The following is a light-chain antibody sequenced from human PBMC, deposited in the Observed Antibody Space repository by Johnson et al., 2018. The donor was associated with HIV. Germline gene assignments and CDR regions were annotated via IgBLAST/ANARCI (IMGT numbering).Light chain of an antibody. V-gene: IGLV1-51*02. CDR1: SSNIGNNY. CDR3: GTWDNSLSARV. Sequence: HSVLTQPPSVSAAPGQKVTISCSGSSSNIGNNYVSWYQQIPGTAPKLLIYENNKRPSGIPDRFSGSKSGTSATLGITGLQTGDEADYYCGTWDNSLSARVFGTGTKVTVL. J-gene: IGLJ1*01. CDR2: ENN.